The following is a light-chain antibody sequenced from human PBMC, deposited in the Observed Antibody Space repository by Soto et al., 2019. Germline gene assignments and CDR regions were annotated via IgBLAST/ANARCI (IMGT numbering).Light chain of an antibody. CDR1: ETISTN. Sequence: EIVLTQSPATLSVSPGERPTLTCRATETISTNLAWFQRKPGQPPRLLIYGSSTRATGVPDRFSGSGSGTEFTLIISSLQSEDVALYYCQQYSNWPPAITFGQGTRLEIK. J-gene: IGKJ5*01. V-gene: IGKV3-15*01. CDR3: QQYSNWPPAIT. CDR2: GSS.